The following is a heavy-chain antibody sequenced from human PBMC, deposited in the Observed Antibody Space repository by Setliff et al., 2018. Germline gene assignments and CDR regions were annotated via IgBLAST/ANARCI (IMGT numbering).Heavy chain of an antibody. J-gene: IGHJ4*02. CDR3: ARLSPYNTGPPFDY. CDR1: GDSINENH. V-gene: IGHV4-4*08. CDR2: IYTSGST. Sequence: SETLSLTCTVSGDSINENHWTWIRQPPGKGLEWIGYIYTSGSTNYNPSLKSRVTISVDMSKNQFSLKLSSVTAADTAVYYCARLSPYNTGPPFDYWGQGTLVTVSS. D-gene: IGHD2-8*02.